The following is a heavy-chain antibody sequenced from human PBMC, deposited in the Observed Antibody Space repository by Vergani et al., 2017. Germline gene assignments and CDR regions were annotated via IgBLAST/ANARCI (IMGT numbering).Heavy chain of an antibody. CDR2: IYYSGST. CDR3: ARQGSSSYWYFDL. V-gene: IGHV4-59*01. Sequence: QVQLQESGPGLVKPSETLSLTCTVSVGSISSYYWSWIRQPPGKGLEWIGYIYYSGSTNYNPSLKSRVTISVDTSKNQFSLKLSSVTAADTAVYYCARQGSSSYWYFDLWGRGTLVTVSS. CDR1: VGSISSYY. J-gene: IGHJ2*01. D-gene: IGHD6-6*01.